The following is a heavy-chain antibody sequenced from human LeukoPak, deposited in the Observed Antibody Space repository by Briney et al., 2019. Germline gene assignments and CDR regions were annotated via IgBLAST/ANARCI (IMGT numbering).Heavy chain of an antibody. V-gene: IGHV1-69*13. J-gene: IGHJ5*02. CDR1: GGTFSSYA. D-gene: IGHD3-22*01. CDR3: ARESGYYYDSSGYYSWFDP. Sequence: SVKVSCTASGGTFSSYAISWVRQAPGQGLEWMGGIIPIFGTANYAQKFQGRVTITADESTSTAYMELSSLRSEDTAVYYCARESGYYYDSSGYYSWFDPWGQGTLVTVSS. CDR2: IIPIFGTA.